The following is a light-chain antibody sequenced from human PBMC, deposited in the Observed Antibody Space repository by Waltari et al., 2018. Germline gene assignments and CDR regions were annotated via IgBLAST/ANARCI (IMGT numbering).Light chain of an antibody. V-gene: IGLV2-14*01. J-gene: IGLJ3*02. Sequence: QSALTQPASVSGSPGQSTTISCTGTTSDLGGYNYVSWYQQPPGKAPKPLIYDVKSRPSGVSNRFAGSKSGNTSSLIISGLQAEDEADYYCCSFTSSSTWVFGGGTKLTVL. CDR3: CSFTSSSTWV. CDR2: DVK. CDR1: TSDLGGYNY.